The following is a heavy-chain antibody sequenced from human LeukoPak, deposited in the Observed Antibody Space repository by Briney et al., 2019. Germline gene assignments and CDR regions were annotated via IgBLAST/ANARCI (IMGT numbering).Heavy chain of an antibody. Sequence: ASVKVSCKASGYTFTSYGISWVRQAPGQGLEWMGWISAYNGNTNYAQKLQGRVTMTTDTSTSTAYMELGSLRSDDTAVYYCARVEVASVVVPAANSEQYYYYYYMDVWGKGTTVTVSS. CDR3: ARVEVASVVVPAANSEQYYYYYYMDV. J-gene: IGHJ6*03. V-gene: IGHV1-18*01. D-gene: IGHD2-2*01. CDR1: GYTFTSYG. CDR2: ISAYNGNT.